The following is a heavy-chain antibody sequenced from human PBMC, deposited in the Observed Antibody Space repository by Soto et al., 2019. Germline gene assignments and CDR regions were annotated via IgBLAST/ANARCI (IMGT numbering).Heavy chain of an antibody. J-gene: IGHJ4*02. CDR1: GGSISSSSYY. V-gene: IGHV4-39*01. D-gene: IGHD3-16*01. CDR2: IYYSGST. CDR3: ARLREFFGGMGY. Sequence: PSETLSLTCTVSGGSISSSSYYWGWIRQPPGKGLEWIGSIYYSGSTYYNPSLKSRVTISVDTSKNQFSLKLSSVTAADTAVYYCARLREFFGGMGYWGQGTLVTVSS.